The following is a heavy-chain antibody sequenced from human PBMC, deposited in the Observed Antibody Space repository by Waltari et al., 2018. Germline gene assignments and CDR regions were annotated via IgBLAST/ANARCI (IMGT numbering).Heavy chain of an antibody. CDR1: GYSISSGYY. V-gene: IGHV4-38-2*01. CDR2: ITYSEST. Sequence: QVQLQESGPGLVKLSETLSLTCAVSGYSISSGYYWGWIRQSPGRGLEWIGEITYSESTNYNPSLKSRVSISVDTSKNQFSLKLRSLTGADTGVYYCARRIVGSTTIDYWGQGTLVTVSS. J-gene: IGHJ4*02. D-gene: IGHD1-26*01. CDR3: ARRIVGSTTIDY.